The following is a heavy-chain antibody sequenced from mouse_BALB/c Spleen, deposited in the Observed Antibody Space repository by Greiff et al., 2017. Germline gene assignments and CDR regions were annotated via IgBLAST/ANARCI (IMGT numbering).Heavy chain of an antibody. D-gene: IGHD2-14*01. V-gene: IGHV1-14*01. CDR1: GYTFTSYV. CDR2: INPYNDGT. Sequence: EVQVVESGPELVKPGASVKMSCKASGYTFTSYVMHWVKQKPGQGLEWIGYINPYNDGTKYNEKFKGKATLTSDKSSSTAYMELSSLTSEDSAVYYCARSSRYDLYWYFDVWGAGTTVTVSS. J-gene: IGHJ1*01. CDR3: ARSSRYDLYWYFDV.